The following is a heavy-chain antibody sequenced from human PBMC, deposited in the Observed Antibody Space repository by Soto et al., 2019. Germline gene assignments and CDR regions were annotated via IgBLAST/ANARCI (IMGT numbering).Heavy chain of an antibody. CDR3: ARRGSSAYYPFDY. J-gene: IGHJ4*02. CDR1: VGSISSSSYY. D-gene: IGHD3-22*01. Sequence: QLQLQESGPGLVKPSETLSLTCTVSVGSISSSSYYWGWIRQPPGKGVEWIGSIYYSGSTYYNPSLKSQVTIPVETSKTKFPLKLSSVTAADTAVYYCARRGSSAYYPFDYWGQGTLVTVSS. V-gene: IGHV4-39*01. CDR2: IYYSGST.